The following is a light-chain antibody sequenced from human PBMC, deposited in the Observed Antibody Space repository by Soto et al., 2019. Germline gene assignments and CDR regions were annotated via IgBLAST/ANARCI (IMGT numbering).Light chain of an antibody. Sequence: QSVLTQPPSVSGAPGQRVTISCTGSNSNIGTGYDVHWYQQLPGTAPKLLIYGNSNRPSGVPDRFSCSKSGTSASLAITGLQAEDEADYYCQSYDSSLSGSVVFGGGTKLTVL. V-gene: IGLV1-40*01. CDR3: QSYDSSLSGSVV. CDR1: NSNIGTGYD. CDR2: GNS. J-gene: IGLJ2*01.